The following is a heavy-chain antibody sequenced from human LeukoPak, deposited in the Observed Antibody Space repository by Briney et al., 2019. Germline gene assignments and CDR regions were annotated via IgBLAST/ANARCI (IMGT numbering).Heavy chain of an antibody. V-gene: IGHV4-34*01. D-gene: IGHD3-10*01. CDR3: ARTRHGSGSYRYYYYMDV. CDR1: DGSFSGYY. Sequence: SETLSLTCAVYDGSFSGYYWSWIRQPPGKGLEWIGEINHSGSTNYNPSLKSRVTISVDTSKNQFSLKLSSVTAAGTAVYYCARTRHGSGSYRYYYYMDVWGKGTTVTVSS. J-gene: IGHJ6*03. CDR2: INHSGST.